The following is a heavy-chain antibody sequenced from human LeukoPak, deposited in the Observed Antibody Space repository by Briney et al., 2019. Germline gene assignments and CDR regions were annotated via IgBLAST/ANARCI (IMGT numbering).Heavy chain of an antibody. CDR1: GYTFTGYY. J-gene: IGHJ4*02. D-gene: IGHD5-12*01. Sequence: LVASVKVSCTASGYTFTGYYMHWVRQAPGQGLEWMGWINPNSGGTNYAQKFQGRVTMTRDTSISTAYMELSRLRSDDTAVYYCARGGGGYDRYFDYWGQGTLVTVSS. CDR3: ARGGGGYDRYFDY. V-gene: IGHV1-2*03. CDR2: INPNSGGT.